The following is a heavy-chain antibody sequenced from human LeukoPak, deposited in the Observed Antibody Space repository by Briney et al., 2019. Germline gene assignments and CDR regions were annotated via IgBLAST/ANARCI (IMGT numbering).Heavy chain of an antibody. CDR3: ASRAEYSSSSYAFDI. Sequence: PGRSLRLSCAASGFTFSSYAMHWVRQAPGKGLEWVAVISYDGSNKYYADSVKGRFTISRDNSKNTLYLQMNSLRAEDTAVYYCASRAEYSSSSYAFDIWGQGTMVTVSS. CDR2: ISYDGSNK. J-gene: IGHJ3*02. D-gene: IGHD6-6*01. V-gene: IGHV3-30-3*01. CDR1: GFTFSSYA.